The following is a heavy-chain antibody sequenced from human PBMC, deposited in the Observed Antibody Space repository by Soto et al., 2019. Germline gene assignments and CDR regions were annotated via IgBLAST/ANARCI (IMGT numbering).Heavy chain of an antibody. V-gene: IGHV1-18*01. CDR1: GYTFTTYG. J-gene: IGHJ6*02. Sequence: QVRLVQSGAEVRKPGASVRVSCKTSGYTFTTYGISWVRQAPGQGLEWMGWISPYNGNTNYAQRFQGRVTMTTDTSTSTAYMEVRSLRSDDTAVFYCARDRLRQSATSYYSQYGMDVWGQGTTVTVSS. D-gene: IGHD3-16*01. CDR2: ISPYNGNT. CDR3: ARDRLRQSATSYYSQYGMDV.